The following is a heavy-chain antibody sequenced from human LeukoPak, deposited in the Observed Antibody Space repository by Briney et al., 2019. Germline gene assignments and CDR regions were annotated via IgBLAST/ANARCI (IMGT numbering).Heavy chain of an antibody. CDR3: ASRGSTATALVKMFPFDY. V-gene: IGHV1-2*02. Sequence: GASVKVSCKASGYTFSDYYAHWVRQAPGQGLEWMGWINPNSGGTKYAQKFQGRVTMTRDTSISTAYMELSRLRSDDTAVYYCASRGSTATALVKMFPFDYWGQGTLVTVSS. D-gene: IGHD5-18*01. CDR2: INPNSGGT. CDR1: GYTFSDYY. J-gene: IGHJ4*02.